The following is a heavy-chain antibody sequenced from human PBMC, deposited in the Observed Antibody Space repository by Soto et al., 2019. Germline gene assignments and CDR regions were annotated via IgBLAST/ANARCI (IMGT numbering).Heavy chain of an antibody. CDR3: ARSAIGYCSSTSCSGSDY. V-gene: IGHV3-33*01. J-gene: IGHJ4*02. D-gene: IGHD2-2*01. Sequence: GGSLRLSCAASGFTFSSYGMHWVRQAPGKRLEWVAVIWYDGSNKYYADSVKGRFTISRDNSKNTLYLQMNSLRAEDTAVYYCARSAIGYCSSTSCSGSDYWGQGTLVTVSS. CDR1: GFTFSSYG. CDR2: IWYDGSNK.